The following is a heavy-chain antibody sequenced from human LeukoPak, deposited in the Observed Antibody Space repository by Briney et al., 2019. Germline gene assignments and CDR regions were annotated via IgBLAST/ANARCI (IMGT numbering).Heavy chain of an antibody. CDR1: GFNFDAYG. CDR2: INTGGSSI. J-gene: IGHJ4*02. Sequence: GGSLRLSCAASGFNFDAYGMNWVRQAPGKGLEWVSYINTGGSSIHYADSVKGRFIISRDNAKNSLYLQMNSLRAEDTAVYYCARDRANRDYFDYWGQGTLVTVSS. V-gene: IGHV3-48*03. CDR3: ARDRANRDYFDY. D-gene: IGHD1/OR15-1a*01.